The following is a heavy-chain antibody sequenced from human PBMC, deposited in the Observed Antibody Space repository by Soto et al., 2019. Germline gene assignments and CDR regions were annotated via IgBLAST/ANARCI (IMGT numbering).Heavy chain of an antibody. CDR3: ARFLWGHGKWFDP. J-gene: IGHJ5*02. V-gene: IGHV4-59*01. D-gene: IGHD3-16*01. CDR1: GGSISSYY. CDR2: IYYSGST. Sequence: QVQLQESGPGLVKPSETLSLTCTVSGGSISSYYWSWIRQPPGKGLEWIGYIYYSGSTNYNPSLKSRVTISVVTSKNQFALKLSSGTAADSALYYCARFLWGHGKWFDPWGQGTLVTVSS.